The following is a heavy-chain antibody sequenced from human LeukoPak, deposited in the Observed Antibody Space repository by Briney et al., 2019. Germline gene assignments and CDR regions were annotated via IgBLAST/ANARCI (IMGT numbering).Heavy chain of an antibody. D-gene: IGHD3-3*01. CDR3: ATDRGWRTSGYYLYYFEY. V-gene: IGHV3-23*01. Sequence: PGGSLRLSCVASGFTFSSYAMSWVRQAPGKGLEWVSAVSGSGGSTYYADFVKGRFTISRDNSKNSLFLQMSSLRAEDTAVYYCATDRGWRTSGYYLYYFEYWGQGTLVTFSS. CDR1: GFTFSSYA. J-gene: IGHJ4*02. CDR2: VSGSGGST.